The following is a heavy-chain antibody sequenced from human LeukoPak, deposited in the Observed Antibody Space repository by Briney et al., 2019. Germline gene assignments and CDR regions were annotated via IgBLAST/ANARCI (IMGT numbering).Heavy chain of an antibody. J-gene: IGHJ5*02. CDR2: IWHDGSEK. V-gene: IGHV3-33*01. D-gene: IGHD6-19*01. CDR3: ARGWAVAGNPNWFDP. CDR1: GFTFSSYA. Sequence: PGGPLRLSCAASGFTFSSYAMHWVRQAPGKGLEWVAVIWHDGSEKYYEDSVKGRFTISRDNSKNTLYLQMNSLRAEDTAVYYCARGWAVAGNPNWFDPWGQGTLVTVSS.